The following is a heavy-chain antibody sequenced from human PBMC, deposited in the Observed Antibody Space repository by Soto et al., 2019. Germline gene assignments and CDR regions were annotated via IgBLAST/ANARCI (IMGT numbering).Heavy chain of an antibody. J-gene: IGHJ6*03. Sequence: GGSLRLSCAASGFTFSSYAMSWVRQAPGKGLEWVSAISGSGGSTYYADSVKGRFTISRDNSKNTLYLQMNSLRAEDTAVYYCAKGNRVGIVLRWYYYYMDVWGKGTTVTVSS. CDR3: AKGNRVGIVLRWYYYYMDV. CDR1: GFTFSSYA. CDR2: ISGSGGST. D-gene: IGHD2-8*01. V-gene: IGHV3-23*01.